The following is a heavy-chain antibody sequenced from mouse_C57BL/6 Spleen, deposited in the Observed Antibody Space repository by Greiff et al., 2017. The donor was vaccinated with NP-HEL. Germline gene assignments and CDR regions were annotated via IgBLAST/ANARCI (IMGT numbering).Heavy chain of an antibody. CDR3: ARLSNYYGSSYAMDY. D-gene: IGHD1-1*01. CDR1: GFTFSDYG. CDR2: LSNLAYSI. J-gene: IGHJ4*01. Sequence: EVKLMESRGGLVQPGGSLKLSCAASGFTFSDYGMAWVRQAPRKGPEWVAFLSNLAYSIYYADTVTGRFTISRENAKNTLYLEMSSLRSEDTAMYYCARLSNYYGSSYAMDYWGQGTSVTVSS. V-gene: IGHV5-15*01.